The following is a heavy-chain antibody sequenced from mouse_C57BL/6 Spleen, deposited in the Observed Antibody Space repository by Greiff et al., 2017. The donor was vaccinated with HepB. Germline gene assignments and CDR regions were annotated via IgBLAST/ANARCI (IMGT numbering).Heavy chain of an antibody. V-gene: IGHV5-17*01. CDR1: GFTFSDYG. Sequence: EVKLMESGGGLVKPGGSLKLSCAASGFTFSDYGMHWVRQAPEKGLEWVAYISSGSSTIYYADTVKGRFTISRDNAKNTLFLQMTSLRSEDTAMYYCARTYYGTGAMDYWGQGTSVTVSS. J-gene: IGHJ4*01. CDR2: ISSGSSTI. CDR3: ARTYYGTGAMDY. D-gene: IGHD1-1*01.